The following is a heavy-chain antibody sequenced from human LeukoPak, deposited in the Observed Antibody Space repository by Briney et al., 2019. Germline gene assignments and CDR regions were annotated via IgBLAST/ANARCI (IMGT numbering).Heavy chain of an antibody. CDR1: GGSFSGYY. CDR3: ARGRYCSSTSCYHNWFGP. D-gene: IGHD2-2*01. CDR2: INHSGST. J-gene: IGHJ5*02. Sequence: SETLSLTCAVYGGSFSGYYWSWIRQPPGKGLEWIGEINHSGSTNYNPSLKSRVTISVDTSKNQFSLKLSSVTAADTAVYYCARGRYCSSTSCYHNWFGPWGQGTLVTVSS. V-gene: IGHV4-34*01.